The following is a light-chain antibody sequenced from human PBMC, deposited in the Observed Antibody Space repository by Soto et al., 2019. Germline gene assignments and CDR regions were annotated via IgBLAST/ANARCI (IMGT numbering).Light chain of an antibody. V-gene: IGKV1-8*01. CDR1: QGISSY. CDR2: AAS. CDR3: QQYYSYPSWT. J-gene: IGKJ1*01. Sequence: AIRMTQSPSSLSASTGDRVTITCRASQGISSYLAWYQQKPGKAPKLLIYAASTLQSGVPSRFSGSGSGTDFTLTISCLQSEDFATYCCQQYYSYPSWTFGQGTKVEIK.